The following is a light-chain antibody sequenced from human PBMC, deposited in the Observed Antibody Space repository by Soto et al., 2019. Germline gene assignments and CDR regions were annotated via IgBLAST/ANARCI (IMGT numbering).Light chain of an antibody. J-gene: IGLJ2*01. CDR3: QSYDSSRDVV. V-gene: IGLV1-40*01. CDR1: SSNIGAGYD. Sequence: QSVLTQPPPVSGAPGQRVTISCTGSSSNIGAGYDVHWYQQLPGTAPKLLIYGNSNRPSGVPDRFSGSKSGTSASLAITGLQAEDEADYYCQSYDSSRDVVFGGGTKLTVL. CDR2: GNS.